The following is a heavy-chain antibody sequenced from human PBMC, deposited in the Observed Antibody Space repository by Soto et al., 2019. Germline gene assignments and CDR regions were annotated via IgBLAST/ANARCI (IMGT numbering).Heavy chain of an antibody. D-gene: IGHD2-15*01. J-gene: IGHJ4*02. Sequence: SETLSLTCTVSGGSISSYYWSWIRQPPGKGLEWIGYIYHSGSTNYNPSLKSRVTISVDTSKNQFSLKLSSVTAGDTAVYYCASWWAIKGYFTYWGQGSLVTVSS. CDR2: IYHSGST. CDR1: GGSISSYY. V-gene: IGHV4-4*09. CDR3: ASWWAIKGYFTY.